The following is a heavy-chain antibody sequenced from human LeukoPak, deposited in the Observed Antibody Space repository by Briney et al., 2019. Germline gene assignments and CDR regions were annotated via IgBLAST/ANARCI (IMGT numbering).Heavy chain of an antibody. CDR3: ATQKRYCSSTSCYTDYYGMDV. CDR2: ISYDGSNK. CDR1: GFTFSSYG. D-gene: IGHD2-2*02. Sequence: GRSLRLSCAASGFTFSSYGMHWVRQAPGKGLEWVAVISYDGSNKYYADSVKSQFTISRDNSKNTLYLQMNSLRAEDTAVYYCATQKRYCSSTSCYTDYYGMDVWGKGTTVTVSS. J-gene: IGHJ6*04. V-gene: IGHV3-30*03.